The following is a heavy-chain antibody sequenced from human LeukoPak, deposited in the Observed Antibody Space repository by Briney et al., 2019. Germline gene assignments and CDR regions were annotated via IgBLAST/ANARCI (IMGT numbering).Heavy chain of an antibody. CDR3: ARGEGDYGDFPLGY. Sequence: GGSLRLSCAASGFTFSSYWMHWVRQAPGKGLVWVSRIHSDGSSTSYADSVKGRFTISRDNAKNTLYLQMNSLRAEDTTVYYCARGEGDYGDFPLGYWGQGTLVTVSS. D-gene: IGHD4-17*01. V-gene: IGHV3-74*01. J-gene: IGHJ4*02. CDR2: IHSDGSST. CDR1: GFTFSSYW.